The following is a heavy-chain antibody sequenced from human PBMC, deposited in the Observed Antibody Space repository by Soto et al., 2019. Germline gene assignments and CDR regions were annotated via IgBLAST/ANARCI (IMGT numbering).Heavy chain of an antibody. CDR1: GGTFSSYA. J-gene: IGHJ4*02. CDR3: ARDLGYDSSGFLVS. Sequence: ASVKVSFKASGGTFSSYAISWVRQAPGQGLEWMGGIIPIFGTANYAQKFQGRVTITADESTSTAYMELSSLRSEDTAVYYCARDLGYDSSGFLVSWGPGTLVTVSS. V-gene: IGHV1-69*13. CDR2: IIPIFGTA. D-gene: IGHD3-22*01.